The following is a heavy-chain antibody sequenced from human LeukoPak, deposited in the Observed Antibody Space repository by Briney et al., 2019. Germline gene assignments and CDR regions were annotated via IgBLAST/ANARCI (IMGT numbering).Heavy chain of an antibody. Sequence: SVKVSCKASGGTFSSYAISWVRQAPGQGLEWMGGIIPIFGTANYAQKFQGRVTITADESTSTAYMELSSLRSEDTAVYYCARDTHHYDSSDYHYWGQGTLVTVSS. CDR1: GGTFSSYA. D-gene: IGHD3-22*01. CDR2: IIPIFGTA. J-gene: IGHJ4*02. CDR3: ARDTHHYDSSDYHY. V-gene: IGHV1-69*13.